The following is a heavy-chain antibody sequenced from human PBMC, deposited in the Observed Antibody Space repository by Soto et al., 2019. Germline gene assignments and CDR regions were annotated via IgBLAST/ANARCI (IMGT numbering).Heavy chain of an antibody. CDR1: GFSFSAYW. CDR3: AREATALGYADY. D-gene: IGHD3-9*01. V-gene: IGHV3-7*03. J-gene: IGHJ4*02. CDR2: IKADGSRT. Sequence: EVHLVESGGGLVQPGGSLRLSCAASGFSFSAYWMNWVRQAPGKGLEWVANIKADGSRTYYVDDVKGRFTISRDNAQNSLLLPMNSLRSEDTAVYYCAREATALGYADYWGQGTLVTVSS.